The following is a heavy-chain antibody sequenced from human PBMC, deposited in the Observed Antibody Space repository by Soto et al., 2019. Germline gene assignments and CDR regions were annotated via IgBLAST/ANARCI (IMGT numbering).Heavy chain of an antibody. J-gene: IGHJ4*02. D-gene: IGHD3-22*01. CDR3: ASHGVYYDSSGYYYAGDGSYYFDY. CDR1: GYSFTSYW. Sequence: GESLKISCKGSGYSFTSYWIGWVRQMPGKGLEWMGIIYPGDSDTRYSPSFQGQVTISADKSISTAYLQWSSLKASDTAMYYCASHGVYYDSSGYYYAGDGSYYFDYWGQGTLVTVSS. CDR2: IYPGDSDT. V-gene: IGHV5-51*01.